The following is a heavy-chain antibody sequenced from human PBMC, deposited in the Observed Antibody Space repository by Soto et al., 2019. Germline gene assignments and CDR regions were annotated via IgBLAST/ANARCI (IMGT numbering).Heavy chain of an antibody. CDR3: ARGAYRTRLFDY. CDR1: GGSISSYY. D-gene: IGHD4-17*01. Sequence: SETLSLTCTVSGGSISSYYWSWIRQPPGKGLEWIGYIYYSGSTNYNPSLKSRVTISVDTSKNQFSLKLSSVTAADTAVYYCARGAYRTRLFDYWGQGTLVTVSS. CDR2: IYYSGST. J-gene: IGHJ4*02. V-gene: IGHV4-59*01.